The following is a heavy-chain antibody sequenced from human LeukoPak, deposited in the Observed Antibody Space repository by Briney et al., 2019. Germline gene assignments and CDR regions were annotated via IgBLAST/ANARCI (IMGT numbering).Heavy chain of an antibody. V-gene: IGHV4-59*12. J-gene: IGHJ4*02. D-gene: IGHD3-3*01. CDR1: GGSISSYY. CDR2: IYYSGST. Sequence: SETLSLTCTVSGGSISSYYWSWIRQPPGKGLEWIGYIYYSGSTNYNPSLKSRVTISVDKSKNQFSLKLSSVTAADTAVYYCARARDYDFWSGYYAFDYWGQGTLVTVSS. CDR3: ARARDYDFWSGYYAFDY.